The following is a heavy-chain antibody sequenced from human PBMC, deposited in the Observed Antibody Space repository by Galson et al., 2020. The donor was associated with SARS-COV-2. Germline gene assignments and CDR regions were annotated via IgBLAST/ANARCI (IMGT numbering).Heavy chain of an antibody. CDR1: GDSMSRYS. J-gene: IGHJ4*02. D-gene: IGHD1-1*01. CDR2: IYVNGDT. Sequence: SQTLSLTCVVSGDSMSRYSWSWIRQPAGKGLQWLGRIYVNGDTKCNPSLKSRVTMSLDTSKNRFSLTLTSVTAADTAVYYCARDEHTGSLTAFDNWGQGALVTVSS. CDR3: ARDEHTGSLTAFDN. V-gene: IGHV4-4*07.